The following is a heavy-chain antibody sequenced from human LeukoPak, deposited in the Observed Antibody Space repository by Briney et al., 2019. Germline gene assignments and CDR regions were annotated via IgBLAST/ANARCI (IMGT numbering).Heavy chain of an antibody. CDR2: ISSSSSYI. CDR3: AREHRDFDWLLYAPDYYGMDV. Sequence: GGSLRLSCAASGFTFSSYSMNWVRQAPGKGLEWVSSISSSSSYIYYADSVKGRFTISSDNAKNSLYLQMNSLRAEDTAVYYCAREHRDFDWLLYAPDYYGMDVWGQGTTVTVSS. D-gene: IGHD3-9*01. CDR1: GFTFSSYS. J-gene: IGHJ6*02. V-gene: IGHV3-21*01.